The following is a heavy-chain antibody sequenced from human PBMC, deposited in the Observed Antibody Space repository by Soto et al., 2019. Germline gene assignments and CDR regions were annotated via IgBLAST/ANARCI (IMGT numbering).Heavy chain of an antibody. V-gene: IGHV4-34*01. CDR2: INHSGST. D-gene: IGHD6-6*01. CDR3: ASVIAARDYGMDV. CDR1: GGSFSGYY. Sequence: SETLSLTCAVYGGSFSGYYWSWIRQPPGKGLEWIGEINHSGSTNYNPSLKSRVTISVDTSKNQFSLKLSSVTAADTAVYYCASVIAARDYGMDVWGQGTTVTSP. J-gene: IGHJ6*02.